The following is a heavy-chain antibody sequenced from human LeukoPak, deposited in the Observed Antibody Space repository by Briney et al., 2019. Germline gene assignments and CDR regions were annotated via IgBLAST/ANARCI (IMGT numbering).Heavy chain of an antibody. V-gene: IGHV3-33*01. D-gene: IGHD6-19*01. CDR1: GFTFSSYG. J-gene: IGHJ5*02. Sequence: GGSLRLSCAASGFTFSSYGMHWVRQAPGKGLERVAVIWYDGSNKYYADSVKGRFTISRDNSKNTLYLQMNSLRAEDTAVYYCARETSSGWVNWFDPWGQGTLVTVSS. CDR3: ARETSSGWVNWFDP. CDR2: IWYDGSNK.